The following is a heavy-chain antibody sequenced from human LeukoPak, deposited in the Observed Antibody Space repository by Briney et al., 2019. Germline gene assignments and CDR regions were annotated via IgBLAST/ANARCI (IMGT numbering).Heavy chain of an antibody. D-gene: IGHD3-3*01. V-gene: IGHV4-61*08. CDR1: GGSISSGGYY. CDR2: IYYSGST. CDR3: ARSDFWSGYFLDY. J-gene: IGHJ4*02. Sequence: SETLSLTCTVSGGSISSGGYYWNWIRQPPGKGLEWIGYIYYSGSTNYNPSLKSRVTISVDTSKNQFSLKLSSVTAADTAVYYCARSDFWSGYFLDYWGQGTLVTVSS.